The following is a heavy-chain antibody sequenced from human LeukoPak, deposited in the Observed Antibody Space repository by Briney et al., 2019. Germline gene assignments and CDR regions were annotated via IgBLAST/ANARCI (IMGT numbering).Heavy chain of an antibody. J-gene: IGHJ4*02. Sequence: GGSLRLSCAASGFTFSSYAMSWVRQAPGKGLKCVSAISGSDGSAYYADSVKGRFTISRDNSKNTLYLQMNSLRAEDTAVYYCAISGYSSGWYLGALFDYWGQGTLVTVSS. CDR2: ISGSDGSA. CDR1: GFTFSSYA. CDR3: AISGYSSGWYLGALFDY. D-gene: IGHD6-19*01. V-gene: IGHV3-23*01.